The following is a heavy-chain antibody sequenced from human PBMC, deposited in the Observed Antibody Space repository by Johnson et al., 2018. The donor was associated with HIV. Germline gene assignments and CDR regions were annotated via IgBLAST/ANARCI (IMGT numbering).Heavy chain of an antibody. CDR2: ISYVGSNK. J-gene: IGHJ3*02. CDR1: GFTFSRYG. CDR3: ARGYNSAFDI. D-gene: IGHD1-1*01. Sequence: QVKLVESGGGVVQPGESLRLSCVASGFTFSRYGMHWVRQAPGKGREWVAVISYVGSNKYYAESVKGRFTISRDNAKNTLFLQMHSLRADDTAVYYCARGYNSAFDIWGQGTMVTVSS. V-gene: IGHV3-30*19.